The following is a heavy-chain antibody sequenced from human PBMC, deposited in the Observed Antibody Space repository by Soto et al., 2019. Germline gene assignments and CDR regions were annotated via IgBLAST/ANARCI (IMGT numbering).Heavy chain of an antibody. V-gene: IGHV3-48*03. CDR1: GFTFSSYE. CDR2: ISSSGSTI. CDR3: ARDHPYYDFWSFHYYGMDV. Sequence: EVQLVESGGGLVQPGGSLRLSCAASGFTFSSYEMNWVRQAPGKGLEWVSYISSSGSTIYYADSVKGRFTISRDNAKNSLYLQMNSLRAEDTAVYYCARDHPYYDFWSFHYYGMDVWGQGTTVTVSS. D-gene: IGHD3-3*01. J-gene: IGHJ6*02.